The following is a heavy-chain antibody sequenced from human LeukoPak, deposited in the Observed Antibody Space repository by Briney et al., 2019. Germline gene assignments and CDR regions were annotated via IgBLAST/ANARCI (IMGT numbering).Heavy chain of an antibody. CDR1: GFTFSSYS. Sequence: PGGSLRLSCAASGFTFSSYSMNWVRQAPGKGLEWVSCISSSSSYIYYADSVKGRFTISRDNAKNSLYLQMNSLRAEDTAVYYCAREVVVAATHGDAFDIWGQGTMVTVSS. J-gene: IGHJ3*02. V-gene: IGHV3-21*01. D-gene: IGHD2-15*01. CDR2: ISSSSSYI. CDR3: AREVVVAATHGDAFDI.